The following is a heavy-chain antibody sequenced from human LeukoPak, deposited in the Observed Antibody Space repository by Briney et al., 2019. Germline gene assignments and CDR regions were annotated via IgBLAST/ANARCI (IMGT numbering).Heavy chain of an antibody. J-gene: IGHJ4*02. CDR2: ISGGGRST. CDR1: GFTFSTCA. CDR3: ARERYFDY. Sequence: PGGSLRLSCAASGFTFSTCAMSWVRQAPGKGLEWVSTISGGGRSTDYADSVKGQFTISRDNSKNMLYLQMNSLRAEDTAVYYCARERYFDYWGQGTLVTVSS. V-gene: IGHV3-23*01.